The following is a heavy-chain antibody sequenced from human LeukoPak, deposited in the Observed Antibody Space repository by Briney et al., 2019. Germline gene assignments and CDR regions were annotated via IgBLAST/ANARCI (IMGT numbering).Heavy chain of an antibody. CDR1: GFTFADYA. Sequence: GGSLRLSCAASGFTFADYAMSWVRQAPGKGLEWVSGINWDAGSPDYVDSVRGRFTISRDNAKNSLYLQMNSLRAEDTAVYYCARIGWELYAFDIWGQGTMVTVSS. CDR3: ARIGWELYAFDI. CDR2: INWDAGSP. D-gene: IGHD1-26*01. V-gene: IGHV3-20*04. J-gene: IGHJ3*02.